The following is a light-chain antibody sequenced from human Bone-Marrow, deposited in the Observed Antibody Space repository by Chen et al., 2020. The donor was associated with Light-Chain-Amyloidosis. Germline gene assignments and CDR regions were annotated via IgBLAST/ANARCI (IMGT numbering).Light chain of an antibody. CDR3: HQYNNWPPG. CDR1: QSVSRK. V-gene: IGKV3-15*01. Sequence: EIVMTQSPATLSVSPGERAILACRASQSVSRKLNWSQQNPGQAPSLLIYGASTRSTGIPARFSGSGSGTEFTLTISSMQSEDFAVYYCHQYNNWPPGFGQGTKLEIK. J-gene: IGKJ2*03. CDR2: GAS.